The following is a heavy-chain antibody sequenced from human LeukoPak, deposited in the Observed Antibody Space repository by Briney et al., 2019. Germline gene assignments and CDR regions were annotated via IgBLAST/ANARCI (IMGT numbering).Heavy chain of an antibody. CDR1: GFTFDDYA. CDR3: AKGVRSGTYYNCFDP. V-gene: IGHV3-43*02. Sequence: PGGSLRLSCAASGFTFDDYAMHWVRQAPGKGLEWVSLISGDGGSTYYADSVKGRFTISRDNSKNSLYLQMSSLRAEDTALYYCAKGVRSGTYYNCFDPWGQGTLVTVSS. J-gene: IGHJ5*02. D-gene: IGHD1-26*01. CDR2: ISGDGGST.